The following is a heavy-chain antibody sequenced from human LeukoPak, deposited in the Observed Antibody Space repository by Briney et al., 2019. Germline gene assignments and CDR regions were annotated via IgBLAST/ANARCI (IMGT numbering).Heavy chain of an antibody. CDR1: GGSFSGYY. D-gene: IGHD3-9*01. CDR2: INHSGST. Sequence: SETLSLTCAVYGGSFSGYYWSWIRQPPGKGLEWIGEINHSGSTNYNPSLKSRVTISVDTSKNQFSLKLSSVTAADTAVYYCASNPLRNYDILTGYYYYYGMDVWGQGTTVTVSS. J-gene: IGHJ6*02. CDR3: ASNPLRNYDILTGYYYYYGMDV. V-gene: IGHV4-34*01.